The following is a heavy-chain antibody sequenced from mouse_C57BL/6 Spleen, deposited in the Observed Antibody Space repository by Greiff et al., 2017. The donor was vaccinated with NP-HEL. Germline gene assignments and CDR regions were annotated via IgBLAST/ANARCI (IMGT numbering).Heavy chain of an antibody. V-gene: IGHV7-4*01. D-gene: IGHD2-5*01. CDR1: GFTFTDYY. CDR2: IRNKANGYTT. Sequence: EVQVVESGGGLVQPGASLRLSCAASGFTFTDYYMSWVRQPPGKAPEWLALIRNKANGYTTEYTASVKGRFTISRDNSQNILYLQMNTLRAEDSATYYCVKAVWSNYVGENAMDYWGQGTSVTVSS. J-gene: IGHJ4*01. CDR3: VKAVWSNYVGENAMDY.